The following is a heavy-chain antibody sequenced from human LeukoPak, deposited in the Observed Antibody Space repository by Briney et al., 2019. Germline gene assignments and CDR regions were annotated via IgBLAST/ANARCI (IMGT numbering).Heavy chain of an antibody. V-gene: IGHV3-7*01. D-gene: IGHD2-15*01. CDR3: AKAVVAADSFEY. Sequence: PGGSLRLSCAASGFPFSGHYMNWVRQAPGKGLEWVANIDQHGTEKQYVESVKGRFTISRDNTKNSVYLQMDNLRVEDTAVYYCAKAVVAADSFEYWGQGTQVTVSS. J-gene: IGHJ4*02. CDR2: IDQHGTEK. CDR1: GFPFSGHY.